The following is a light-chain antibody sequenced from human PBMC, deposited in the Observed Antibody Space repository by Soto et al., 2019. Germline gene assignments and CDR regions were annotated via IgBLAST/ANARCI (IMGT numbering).Light chain of an antibody. CDR3: QQYNNWPPVT. V-gene: IGKV3-15*01. CDR2: GAS. J-gene: IGKJ1*01. CDR1: QNISSY. Sequence: IVLTESPATLSLYPGKRATLSCRASQNISSYLIWYQQKPGQAPRLLIYGASTRATGIPARFSGSGSGTEFTLTISSLQSEDFAVYYCQQYNNWPPVTFGQGTKVDIK.